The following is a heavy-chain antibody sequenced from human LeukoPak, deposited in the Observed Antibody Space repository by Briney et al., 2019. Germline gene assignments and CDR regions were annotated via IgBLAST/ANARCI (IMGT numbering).Heavy chain of an antibody. CDR3: ARGVGSSSRVRYSYMDV. CDR1: GGSISSGSYY. J-gene: IGHJ6*03. CDR2: IYTSWST. Sequence: SQTLSLTCTVSGGSISSGSYYWSWIRQPAGKGLEWIGRIYTSWSTNYNPSLKSRVSISIDTSKNQFALKLSSVTAADTAVYYCARGVGSSSRVRYSYMDVWGKGTTVTVSS. D-gene: IGHD2-2*01. V-gene: IGHV4-61*02.